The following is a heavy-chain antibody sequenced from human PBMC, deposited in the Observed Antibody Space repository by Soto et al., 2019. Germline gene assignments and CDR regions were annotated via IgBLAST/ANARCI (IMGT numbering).Heavy chain of an antibody. Sequence: SETLSLTCTVSGGSISSGGYYWSWIRQHPGKGLEWIGYIYYSGSTYYNPSLKSRVTISVDTSKNQFSLKLSSVTAADTAVYYCARVPLAVDYYYGMDVWGQGTTVTVSS. V-gene: IGHV4-31*03. CDR3: ARVPLAVDYYYGMDV. CDR1: GGSISSGGYY. D-gene: IGHD6-19*01. CDR2: IYYSGST. J-gene: IGHJ6*02.